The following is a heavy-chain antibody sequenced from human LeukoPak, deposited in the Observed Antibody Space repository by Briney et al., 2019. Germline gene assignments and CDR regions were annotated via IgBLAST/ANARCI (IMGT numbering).Heavy chain of an antibody. J-gene: IGHJ6*02. Sequence: GGSLRLSCAASGFTFNSYGMHWVRQAPGKGLEWVAVISYDGSNKYYADSVKGRFTISRDNSKNTLYLQMNSLRAEDTAVYYCAKDPDYDFWSGPTYYYYGMDVWGQGTTVTVSS. CDR1: GFTFNSYG. CDR2: ISYDGSNK. CDR3: AKDPDYDFWSGPTYYYYGMDV. V-gene: IGHV3-30*18. D-gene: IGHD3-3*01.